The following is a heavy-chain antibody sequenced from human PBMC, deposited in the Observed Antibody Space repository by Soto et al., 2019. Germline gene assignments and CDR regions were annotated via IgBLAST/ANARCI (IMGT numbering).Heavy chain of an antibody. J-gene: IGHJ4*02. CDR1: GSPSIGYT. D-gene: IGHD3-22*01. CDR2: ISSSSSYI. V-gene: IGHV3-21*01. Sequence: EVQLVESGGGLVKPGGPLNPPLAAPGSPSIGYTMNWFAQAQGKGLEGVSSISSSSSYIYYADSVKGRLTISRDNAKNSLYLQMNSLRAEDTAVYYCARDHYDSSGYLASLGYWGQGTLVTVSS. CDR3: ARDHYDSSGYLASLGY.